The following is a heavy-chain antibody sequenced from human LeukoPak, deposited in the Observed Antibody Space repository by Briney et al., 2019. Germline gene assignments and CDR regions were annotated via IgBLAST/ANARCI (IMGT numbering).Heavy chain of an antibody. CDR2: IKSKTDGGTT. CDR3: TSNYYGSGSYYLFDY. D-gene: IGHD3-10*01. Sequence: GGSLRLSCAASGFTFSNAWMSWVRQAPGKGLEWVGRIKSKTDGGTTDYAAPVKGRFTISRDDSKNTPYLQMNSLITEDTAVYYCTSNYYGSGSYYLFDYWGQGTLVTVSS. CDR1: GFTFSNAW. V-gene: IGHV3-15*01. J-gene: IGHJ4*02.